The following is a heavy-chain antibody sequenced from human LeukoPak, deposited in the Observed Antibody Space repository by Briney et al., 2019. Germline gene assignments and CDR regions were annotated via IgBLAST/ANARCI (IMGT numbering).Heavy chain of an antibody. CDR1: GFTFSSYA. D-gene: IGHD4-17*01. Sequence: GGSLRLSCAASGFTFSSYAMSWVRQAPGKGLEWVSGISGSGGSTYYADSVKGRFTISRDNSKNTLYLQMNSLRAEDTAVYYCAKDSARFGDYGKYYFDYWGQGTLVTVSS. CDR2: ISGSGGST. J-gene: IGHJ4*02. CDR3: AKDSARFGDYGKYYFDY. V-gene: IGHV3-23*01.